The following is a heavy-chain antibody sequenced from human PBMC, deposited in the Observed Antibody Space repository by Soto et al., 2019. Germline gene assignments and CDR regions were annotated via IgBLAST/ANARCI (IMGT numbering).Heavy chain of an antibody. V-gene: IGHV4-59*08. D-gene: IGHD3-3*01. Sequence: SETLSLTCTVSGGSISSYYWSWIRQPPGKGLEWIGYIYYSGSTNYNPSLKSRVTISVDTSKNQFSLKLSSVTAADTAVYYCARNGAPSDFWSGTNNYYYMDVWGKGTTVTVSS. J-gene: IGHJ6*03. CDR3: ARNGAPSDFWSGTNNYYYMDV. CDR1: GGSISSYY. CDR2: IYYSGST.